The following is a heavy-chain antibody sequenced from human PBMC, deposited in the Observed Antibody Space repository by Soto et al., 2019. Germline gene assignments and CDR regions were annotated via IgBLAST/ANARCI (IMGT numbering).Heavy chain of an antibody. CDR3: AKGVWSSDWYKGDDAFDI. CDR1: GFTFSGYA. Sequence: PGGSLRLSCAASGFTFSGYAMSWVRQAPGKGLQWVSSISGNGVSAYHADSVTGRFTISRDNSKNTLYMQMNSLRADDTAVYYCAKGVWSSDWYKGDDAFDIWGQGTLVTVSS. D-gene: IGHD6-19*01. CDR2: ISGNGVSA. V-gene: IGHV3-23*01. J-gene: IGHJ3*02.